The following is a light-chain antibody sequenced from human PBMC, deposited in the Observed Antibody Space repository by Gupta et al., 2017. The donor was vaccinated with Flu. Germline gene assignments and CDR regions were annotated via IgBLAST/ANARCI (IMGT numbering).Light chain of an antibody. CDR1: QSIRSY. Sequence: SSLSASVGDRVTITCRTSQSIRSYLNWYKQKPGKAPKLLIYAASSWHSGVPSRFSGSGSGKDFTLTISSRQPEDFAPYYCQQSDSYPSITFGQGTRLEIK. V-gene: IGKV1-39*01. J-gene: IGKJ5*01. CDR2: AAS. CDR3: QQSDSYPSIT.